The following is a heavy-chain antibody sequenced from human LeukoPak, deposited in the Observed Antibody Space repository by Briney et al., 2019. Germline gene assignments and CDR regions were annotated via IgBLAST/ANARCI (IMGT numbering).Heavy chain of an antibody. CDR1: GGSFSGYY. D-gene: IGHD3-22*01. Sequence: SETLSLTCAVYGGSFSGYYWSWIRQPPGKGLGWIGEINHSGSTNYNPSLKSRVTISVDTSKNQFSLKLSSVTAADTAVYYCARALDSSGYPFDYWGQGTLVTVSS. J-gene: IGHJ4*02. CDR3: ARALDSSGYPFDY. V-gene: IGHV4-34*01. CDR2: INHSGST.